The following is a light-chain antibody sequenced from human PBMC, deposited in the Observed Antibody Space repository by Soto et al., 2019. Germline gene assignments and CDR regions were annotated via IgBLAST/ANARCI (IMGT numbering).Light chain of an antibody. CDR2: DAS. Sequence: DIQMIQSPSTLSASVGDRVTITCRASQSISSWLAWYQQKPGKAPKLLIYDASSLESGVPSRFSGSGSGTEFTLTISSLQPDDFATYYCQQYNSSPLTFGGGTKVEIK. CDR1: QSISSW. V-gene: IGKV1-5*01. CDR3: QQYNSSPLT. J-gene: IGKJ4*01.